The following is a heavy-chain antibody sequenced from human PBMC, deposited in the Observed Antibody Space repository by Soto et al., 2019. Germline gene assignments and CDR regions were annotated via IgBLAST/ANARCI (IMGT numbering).Heavy chain of an antibody. D-gene: IGHD3-10*01. CDR2: ICYSGST. J-gene: IGHJ4*02. CDR3: ARHLPRDYDGSGSYGHCDY. CDR1: GGSISSSSYY. V-gene: IGHV4-39*01. Sequence: QLQLQESGPGLVKPSETLSLTCTVSGGSISSSSYYWGWIRQPPGKGLEWIGSICYSGSTYYNPYLTSRVTISVDKAKNQRSLKLSSVTAADTAVYSCARHLPRDYDGSGSYGHCDYWGQGTLVTVSS.